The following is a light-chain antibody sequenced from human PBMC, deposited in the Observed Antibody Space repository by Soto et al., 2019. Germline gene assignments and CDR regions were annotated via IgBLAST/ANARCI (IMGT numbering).Light chain of an antibody. J-gene: IGKJ3*01. CDR3: LQHNRFPFA. CDR1: QSVSSN. CDR2: GAS. Sequence: RSPATLSVSPWERATLSCRASQSVSSNLAWYQQKPGQAPRLLIYGASTRATGVPARFSGSGSGAEFTLTISSLQTEDLAIYYCLQHNRFPFAFGHGTKVDIK. V-gene: IGKV3-15*01.